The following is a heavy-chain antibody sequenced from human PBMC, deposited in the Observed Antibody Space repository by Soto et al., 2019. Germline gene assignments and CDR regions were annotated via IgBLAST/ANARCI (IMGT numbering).Heavy chain of an antibody. D-gene: IGHD4-17*01. CDR2: IIPIFGTV. J-gene: IGHJ5*02. Sequence: QVQLVQSGAEVKKSGSSVKVSCKASGGTFSSYAISWVRQAPGLGLEWMGGIIPIFGTVNYARKFQGRDTIPAGDSTRTANMELSSLRSEDTAVYYCARALGTVTTGSNFVDWFDPWGKGTLVTVSS. V-gene: IGHV1-69*12. CDR1: GGTFSSYA. CDR3: ARALGTVTTGSNFVDWFDP.